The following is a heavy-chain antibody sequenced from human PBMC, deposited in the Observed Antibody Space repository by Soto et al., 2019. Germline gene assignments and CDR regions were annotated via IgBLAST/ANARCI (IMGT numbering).Heavy chain of an antibody. Sequence: QVQLVQSGAEVKKPGASVKVSCKASGYTFTNFGISWVRQAPGQGLEWMGWINAYNGNTNYAQNFQGRGTMTTDTPTSTAYRARRSLRSDDTAVYYCARGGTPIDSWGQGTLVTVSS. D-gene: IGHD3-16*01. CDR2: INAYNGNT. J-gene: IGHJ4*02. V-gene: IGHV1-18*01. CDR3: ARGGTPIDS. CDR1: GYTFTNFG.